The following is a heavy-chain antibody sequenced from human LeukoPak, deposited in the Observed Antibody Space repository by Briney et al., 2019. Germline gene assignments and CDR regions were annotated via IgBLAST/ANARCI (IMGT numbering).Heavy chain of an antibody. CDR3: AKFEGALLGNYYMDV. CDR2: ISGGGDNT. J-gene: IGHJ3*01. Sequence: GGSLRLSCAVSGFPFSDFAMSWVRQAPGKGLEWVSTISGGGDNTYFADSVKGRFTISRDNSKNTLFLQMVSLRAEDTAVYYCAKFEGALLGNYYMDVWGQGTLVTVSS. CDR1: GFPFSDFA. D-gene: IGHD3-22*01. V-gene: IGHV3-23*01.